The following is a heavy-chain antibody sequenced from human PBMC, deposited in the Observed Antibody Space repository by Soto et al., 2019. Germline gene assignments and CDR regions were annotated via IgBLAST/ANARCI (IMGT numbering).Heavy chain of an antibody. CDR3: AKDGTTSHYNWFDP. CDR1: GFTFSNYA. V-gene: IGHV3-23*01. CDR2: LSDGGGST. J-gene: IGHJ5*02. D-gene: IGHD2-2*01. Sequence: GGALRLSCAASGFTFSNYAISWVRQAPGKGLEWVSVLSDGGGSTFYADSVKGRFTISRDNSKNTLYLQMSSLRAEDTAVYYCAKDGTTSHYNWFDPWGQGTLVTVSS.